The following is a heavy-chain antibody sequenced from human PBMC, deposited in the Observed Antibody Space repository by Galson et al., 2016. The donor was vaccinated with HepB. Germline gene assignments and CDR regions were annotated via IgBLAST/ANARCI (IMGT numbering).Heavy chain of an antibody. CDR2: IYYSGST. CDR1: GGSISSSPYY. CDR3: ARAFLPYFDY. J-gene: IGHJ4*02. V-gene: IGHV4-39*07. Sequence: SETLSLTCTISGGSISSSPYYWGWLRQPPGKGLEWIECIYYSGSTFYNPSLKSRVTISVDTSKNHFSLKLSSVTAADTAVYYCARAFLPYFDYWGQGTLVTVSS. D-gene: IGHD2/OR15-2a*01.